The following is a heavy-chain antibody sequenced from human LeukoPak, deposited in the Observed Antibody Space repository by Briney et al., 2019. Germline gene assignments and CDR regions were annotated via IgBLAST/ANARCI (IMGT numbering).Heavy chain of an antibody. CDR1: GYSISSGYY. J-gene: IGHJ4*02. V-gene: IGHV4-38-2*02. CDR2: IYHSGST. Sequence: SETLCLTCAVSGYSISSGYYWGWIRQPPGKGLEWFGSIYHSGSTYYNPSLKSRVTISVDTSKNQFSLKLSSVTAADTAVYYCAREPKYGSGSYYLVYWGQGSLVIV. D-gene: IGHD3-10*01. CDR3: AREPKYGSGSYYLVY.